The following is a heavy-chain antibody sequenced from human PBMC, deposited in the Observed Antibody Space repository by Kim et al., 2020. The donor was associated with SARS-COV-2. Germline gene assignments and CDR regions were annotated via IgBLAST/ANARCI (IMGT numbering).Heavy chain of an antibody. D-gene: IGHD5-12*01. CDR1: GFTLTTCA. Sequence: GGSLRLSCAASGFTLTTCAMGWVRQAPGKGLQWVSAITASAGYTYHSDSVKGRFTISRDTSKNMVYLQMNSLRAEDTAVYYCTKGGGGYRPFDFWGQGTL. CDR3: TKGGGGYRPFDF. J-gene: IGHJ4*02. V-gene: IGHV3-23*01. CDR2: ITASAGYT.